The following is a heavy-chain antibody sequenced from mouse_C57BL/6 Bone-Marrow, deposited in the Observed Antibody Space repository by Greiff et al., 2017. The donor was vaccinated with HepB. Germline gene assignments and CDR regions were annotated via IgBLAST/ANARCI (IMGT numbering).Heavy chain of an antibody. V-gene: IGHV10-1*01. CDR3: VRGLRRGDYAMDY. CDR1: GFSFNTYA. Sequence: EVQLQESGGGLVQPKGSLKLSCAASGFSFNTYAMNWVRQAPGKGLEWVARIRSKSNNYATYYADSVKDRFTISRDDSESMLYLQMNNLKTEDTAMYYCVRGLRRGDYAMDYWGQGTSVTVSS. D-gene: IGHD1-2*01. CDR2: IRSKSNNYAT. J-gene: IGHJ4*01.